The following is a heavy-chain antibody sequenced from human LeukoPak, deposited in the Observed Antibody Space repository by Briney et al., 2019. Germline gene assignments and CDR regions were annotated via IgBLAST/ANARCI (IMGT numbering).Heavy chain of an antibody. V-gene: IGHV3-33*01. Sequence: GRSLRLSCAASGFTFSSYGMHWVRQAPGKGLEWVAVIWYDGSNKYYADSVKGRFTISRDNSKNTLYLQTNSLRAEDTAVYYCARALRYFDWYTPGIYGMDVWGQGTTVTVSS. J-gene: IGHJ6*02. CDR1: GFTFSSYG. CDR2: IWYDGSNK. CDR3: ARALRYFDWYTPGIYGMDV. D-gene: IGHD3-9*01.